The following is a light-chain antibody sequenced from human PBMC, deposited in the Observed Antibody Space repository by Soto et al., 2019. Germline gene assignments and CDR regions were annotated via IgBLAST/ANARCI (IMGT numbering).Light chain of an antibody. CDR1: QSLSSSY. CDR2: GAF. Sequence: EVVLTQSPGTLSLSPGERANLSCRASQSLSSSYLAWYQQKPGQAPRLLIYGAFSRATGIPKRFSGSGSGTAFTLTISSLETEVFAVYYCQKHGFSTTFGGGTKVEIK. CDR3: QKHGFSTT. J-gene: IGKJ4*01. V-gene: IGKV3-20*01.